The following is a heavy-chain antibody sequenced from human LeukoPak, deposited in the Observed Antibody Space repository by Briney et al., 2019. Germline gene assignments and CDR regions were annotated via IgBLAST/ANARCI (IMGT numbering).Heavy chain of an antibody. CDR2: ISYSGST. Sequence: SETLSLTCTVSGGSISSYYWSWIRQPPGKGLEWIGYISYSGSTNYNPSLKSRVTISVDTSKNQFSLKLSSVTAADTAMYYCARHISWLYPTFDFWGQGTLVTVSS. V-gene: IGHV4-59*08. D-gene: IGHD5-24*01. CDR1: GGSISSYY. CDR3: ARHISWLYPTFDF. J-gene: IGHJ4*02.